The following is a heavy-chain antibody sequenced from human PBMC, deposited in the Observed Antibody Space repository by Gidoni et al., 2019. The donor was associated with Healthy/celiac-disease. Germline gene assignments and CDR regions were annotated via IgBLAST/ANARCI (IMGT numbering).Heavy chain of an antibody. CDR1: GFTVSSNS. Sequence: EVQLVESGGGLVQPGGSLRLSCAASGFTVSSNSMSWVRQAPGKGLELVSVIYSCGSTYYADSVKGIFTISRDNYKNTLYLQMYSLRAEDTAVYYCAIGGWFGELLSNDAFDIWGQGTMVTVSS. D-gene: IGHD3-10*01. J-gene: IGHJ3*02. V-gene: IGHV3-66*01. CDR2: IYSCGST. CDR3: AIGGWFGELLSNDAFDI.